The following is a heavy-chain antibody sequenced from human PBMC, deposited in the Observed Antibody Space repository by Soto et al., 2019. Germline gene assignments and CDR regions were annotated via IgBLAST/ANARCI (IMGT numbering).Heavy chain of an antibody. CDR1: GGSISSSSYY. J-gene: IGHJ4*02. V-gene: IGHV4-39*01. CDR3: ARQYYFGSGSYNNRPFDF. D-gene: IGHD3-10*01. Sequence: PSETVSLTCTVSGGSISSSSYYWGWIRQPPGKGLEWIGSIYYSGNTYYNPSLKSRVTISVDTAKNQFSLKLSSVTAADTAVYYCARQYYFGSGSYNNRPFDFWGQGTLVTVSS. CDR2: IYYSGNT.